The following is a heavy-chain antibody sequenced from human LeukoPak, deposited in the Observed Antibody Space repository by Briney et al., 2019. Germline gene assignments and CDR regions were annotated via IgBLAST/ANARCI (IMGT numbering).Heavy chain of an antibody. V-gene: IGHV4-30-4*08. D-gene: IGHD2-2*01. Sequence: SQTLSLTCTVSGGSISSGDYYWSWLRQPPGKGLEWIGYVYYTGSTHYNPSLKGRVTISMDTPKHQFSLKLNSVTAADTAVYYCASRFCVSTTCAYWYFDLWGRGTLVTVSS. CDR2: VYYTGST. J-gene: IGHJ2*01. CDR3: ASRFCVSTTCAYWYFDL. CDR1: GGSISSGDYY.